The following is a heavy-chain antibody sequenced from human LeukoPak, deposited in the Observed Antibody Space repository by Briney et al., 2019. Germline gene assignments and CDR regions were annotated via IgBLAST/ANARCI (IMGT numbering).Heavy chain of an antibody. Sequence: SVKVSCKASGGTFSSYAMSWVRQAPGQGLVWMGGIIPICGTANYAQKFQGRVTITADESTSTAYMELSSLRSEDTAVYYCARVLDDSPTEYYFDYWGQGTLVTVSS. D-gene: IGHD3/OR15-3a*01. J-gene: IGHJ4*02. CDR2: IIPICGTA. V-gene: IGHV1-69*01. CDR1: GGTFSSYA. CDR3: ARVLDDSPTEYYFDY.